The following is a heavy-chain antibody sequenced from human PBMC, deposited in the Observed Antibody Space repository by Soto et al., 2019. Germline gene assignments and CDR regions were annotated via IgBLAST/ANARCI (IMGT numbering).Heavy chain of an antibody. CDR3: AKDIVYSARYYYGMDV. D-gene: IGHD2-15*01. Sequence: GGSLRLSCAASGFTFSSQAMSWVRQAPGKGLEWVSSIGGGGAGTYYADSVQGRFTISRDTSKNTLYLQMNSLKAEDTAVYYCAKDIVYSARYYYGMDVWGQGTTVTVSS. CDR2: IGGGGAGT. CDR1: GFTFSSQA. J-gene: IGHJ6*02. V-gene: IGHV3-23*01.